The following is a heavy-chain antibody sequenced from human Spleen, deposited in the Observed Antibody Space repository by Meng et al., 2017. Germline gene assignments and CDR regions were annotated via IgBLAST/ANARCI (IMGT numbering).Heavy chain of an antibody. V-gene: IGHV1-2*02. Sequence: ASVKVSCKASGYTFTSYDINWVRQAPGQGLEWMGWINPYNGATNYAQKFQGRVTVIRDSSISTVYMEVSWLRSDDTAVYYCAVGETEGGSSLDYWGQGTLVTVSS. CDR3: AVGETEGGSSLDY. D-gene: IGHD3-16*01. CDR1: GYTFTSYD. J-gene: IGHJ4*02. CDR2: INPYNGAT.